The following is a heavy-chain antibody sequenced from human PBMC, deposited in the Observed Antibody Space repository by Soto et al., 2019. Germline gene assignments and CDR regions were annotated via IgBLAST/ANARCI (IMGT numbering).Heavy chain of an antibody. D-gene: IGHD3-16*01. Sequence: ASVKVSCKASGYTFTDFYIHWVRQAPGQGLEGMGWINPNSGATNYAQKFQGRVTMTRVTSIRTAYMELSRLRTDDTAVYYCATLGAGAFDNWGQGSQVTVSS. CDR1: GYTFTDFY. CDR3: ATLGAGAFDN. J-gene: IGHJ4*02. V-gene: IGHV1-2*02. CDR2: INPNSGAT.